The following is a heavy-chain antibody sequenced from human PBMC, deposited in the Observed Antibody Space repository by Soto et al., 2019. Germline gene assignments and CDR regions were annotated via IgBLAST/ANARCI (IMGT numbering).Heavy chain of an antibody. J-gene: IGHJ3*01. CDR1: GFSFRSHA. CDR2: ISYNGGVK. V-gene: IGHV3-30-3*02. Sequence: QVQLVESGGGVVQPGKSLRVSCEGSGFSFRSHAIHWVRQPPGKGLEWVTLISYNGGVKSYADSVKGRFTISRDNSKNTVHLQMNSPTPEDTAVYYCAKITSSGAFDVWGQGTLVIVSS. CDR3: AKITSSGAFDV.